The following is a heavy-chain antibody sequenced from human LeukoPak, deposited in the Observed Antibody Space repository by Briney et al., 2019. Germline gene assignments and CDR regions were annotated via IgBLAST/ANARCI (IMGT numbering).Heavy chain of an antibody. CDR1: GYTFTSYG. J-gene: IGHJ6*02. CDR2: ISAYNGNT. V-gene: IGHV1-18*01. CDR3: ATGSRYGISAAIYYYYYGMDV. D-gene: IGHD6-13*01. Sequence: ASVKVSCEASGYTFTSYGISWVRQAPGQGLEWMGWISAYNGNTNYAQKLQGTVTMTEDTSTDTAYMELSSLRSEDTAVYYCATGSRYGISAAIYYYYYGMDVWGQGTTVTVSS.